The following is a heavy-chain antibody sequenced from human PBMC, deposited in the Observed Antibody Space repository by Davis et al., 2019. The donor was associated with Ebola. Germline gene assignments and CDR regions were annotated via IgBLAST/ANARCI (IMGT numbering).Heavy chain of an antibody. Sequence: ASVKVSCKASGGTFSSYAISWVREAPAQGLEWMGIITPSGGTTNYAQKFRGRVTLTRDTSTSTVYMELSSLTSEDTAVYYCARGAKSPTNTFFDYWGQGTLVTVSS. D-gene: IGHD5-12*01. J-gene: IGHJ4*02. CDR3: ARGAKSPTNTFFDY. V-gene: IGHV1-46*01. CDR1: GGTFSSYA. CDR2: ITPSGGTT.